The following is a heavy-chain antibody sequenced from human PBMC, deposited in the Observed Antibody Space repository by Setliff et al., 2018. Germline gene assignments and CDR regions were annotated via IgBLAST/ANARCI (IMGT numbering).Heavy chain of an antibody. CDR1: GGSISSGGYY. CDR3: ARDPLTTNRRRAFDI. Sequence: SETLSLTCTVPGGSISSGGYYWSWIRQHPGKGLEWIGYIYYSGSTYYNPSLKSRVTISVDTSKNQFSLKLSSVTAADTAVYYCARDPLTTNRRRAFDIWGQGTMVTVS. V-gene: IGHV4-31*03. J-gene: IGHJ3*02. D-gene: IGHD4-17*01. CDR2: IYYSGST.